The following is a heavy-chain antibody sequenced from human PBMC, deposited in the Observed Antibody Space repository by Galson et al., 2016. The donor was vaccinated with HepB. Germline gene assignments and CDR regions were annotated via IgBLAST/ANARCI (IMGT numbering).Heavy chain of an antibody. D-gene: IGHD3-9*01. J-gene: IGHJ4*02. CDR1: GYRFASFW. CDR3: ASFNHRLRYWSPDSGPFDC. Sequence: QSGAEVKKPGESLRISCQGSGYRFASFWIAWVRQMPGRGLKWMGIIYPDDSDTRYSPSFQGQVTISVDTSIDTAYLQWDSLKASDSAIYYCASFNHRLRYWSPDSGPFDCWGQGTLVTVSS. V-gene: IGHV5-51*03. CDR2: IYPDDSDT.